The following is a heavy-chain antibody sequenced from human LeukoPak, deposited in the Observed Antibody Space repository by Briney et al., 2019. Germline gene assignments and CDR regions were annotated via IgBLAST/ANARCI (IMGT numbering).Heavy chain of an antibody. Sequence: SETLSLTCAVSGYSISSGYYWGWIRQPPGKGLECIGNIYHSGSTYYTSSLKSRVTISVDTSKNQFSLNLSSVTAADTALYYCATISGTWYVAYWGQGTLVTVSS. CDR1: GYSISSGYY. D-gene: IGHD6-13*01. V-gene: IGHV4-38-2*01. CDR2: IYHSGST. J-gene: IGHJ4*02. CDR3: ATISGTWYVAY.